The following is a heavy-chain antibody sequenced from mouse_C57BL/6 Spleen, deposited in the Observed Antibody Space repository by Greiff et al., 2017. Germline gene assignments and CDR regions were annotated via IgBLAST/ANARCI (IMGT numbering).Heavy chain of an antibody. V-gene: IGHV1-53*01. CDR1: GYTFTSYW. D-gene: IGHD1-1*01. J-gene: IGHJ2*01. CDR3: ARPDYYGSWYFDY. Sequence: VQLQQPGTELVKPGASVKLSCKASGYTFTSYWMHWVKQRPGQGLEWIGNINPSNGGTNYNEKFKSKATLTVDKSSSTAYMQLSSLTSEDSAVYYCARPDYYGSWYFDYWGQGTTLTVSS. CDR2: INPSNGGT.